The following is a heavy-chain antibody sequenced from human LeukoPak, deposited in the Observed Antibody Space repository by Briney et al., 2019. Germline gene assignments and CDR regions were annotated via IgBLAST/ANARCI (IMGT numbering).Heavy chain of an antibody. J-gene: IGHJ4*02. CDR2: IYYSGST. CDR1: GGSISNSNYF. Sequence: PSETLSLTCTVSGGSISNSNYFWGWIRQPPGKGLEWIGNIYYSGSTYCNPSLKSRVTMSVDTSKNQFSLKLSSVTAADTAVYYCARLAASCSSTSCSFDYWGQGTLVTVS. V-gene: IGHV4-39*01. D-gene: IGHD2-2*01. CDR3: ARLAASCSSTSCSFDY.